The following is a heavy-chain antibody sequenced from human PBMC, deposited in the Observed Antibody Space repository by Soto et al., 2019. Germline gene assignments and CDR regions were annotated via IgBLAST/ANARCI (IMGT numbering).Heavy chain of an antibody. V-gene: IGHV4-59*01. D-gene: IGHD3-10*01. CDR3: ARRIGYYGSGSTFDY. Sequence: SSETLSLTCTVSGGSISSYYWSWIRQPPGKGLEWIGYIYYSGSTNYNPSLKSRVTISVDTSKNQFSLKLSSVTAADTAVYYCARRIGYYGSGSTFDYWGQGTLVTVSS. CDR1: GGSISSYY. J-gene: IGHJ4*02. CDR2: IYYSGST.